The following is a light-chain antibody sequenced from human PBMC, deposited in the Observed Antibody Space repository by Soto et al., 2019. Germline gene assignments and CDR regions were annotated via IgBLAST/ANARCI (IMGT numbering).Light chain of an antibody. CDR1: QAVNNDY. CDR2: GVF. V-gene: IGKV3-20*01. J-gene: IGKJ2*01. CDR3: QHYEGSPRT. Sequence: ETVLTQSPGTVSLSPGERVTLSCTTSQAVNNDYLAWYQQKPGQAPRLLIYGVFNRATGIPDRFSGSGSGTYFTLTISGLEPEDSAIYYCQHYEGSPRTFGQGTNVEI.